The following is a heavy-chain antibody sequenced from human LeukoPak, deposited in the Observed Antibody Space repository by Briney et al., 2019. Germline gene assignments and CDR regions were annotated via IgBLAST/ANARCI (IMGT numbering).Heavy chain of an antibody. CDR2: IIPIFGTA. CDR1: GGTFSSYA. CDR3: ARTKYCSGGSCYLALGNWLDP. V-gene: IGHV1-69*13. Sequence: SVKVSCKASGGTFSSYAISWVRQAPGQGLEWMGGIIPIFGTANYAQKFQGRVTITADESTSTAYMELSSLRSEDTAVYYCARTKYCSGGSCYLALGNWLDPWGQGTLVTVSS. D-gene: IGHD2-15*01. J-gene: IGHJ5*02.